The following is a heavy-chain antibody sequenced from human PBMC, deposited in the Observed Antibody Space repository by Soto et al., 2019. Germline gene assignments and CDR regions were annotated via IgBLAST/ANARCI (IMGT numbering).Heavy chain of an antibody. J-gene: IGHJ4*02. CDR2: MFYSGTA. Sequence: SETLSLTCTVSGASISSGGYSWTWIRQHPGKGLEWIGYMFYSGTAHYNPSLQSRVSISIGTPKNQFSLNLRSVTAADSAVYYCARAVDGDPADFWGPGSLVTVSS. CDR3: ARAVDGDPADF. V-gene: IGHV4-31*03. CDR1: GASISSGGYS.